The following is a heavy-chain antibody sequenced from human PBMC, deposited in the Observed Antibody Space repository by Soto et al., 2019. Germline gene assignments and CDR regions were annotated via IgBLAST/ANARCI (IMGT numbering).Heavy chain of an antibody. CDR2: IIPIFGKA. D-gene: IGHD3-10*01. J-gene: IGHJ6*02. CDR1: GGTFSSYA. Sequence: ASVKVSCKASGGTFSSYAISWVRQAPGQGLEWMGGIIPIFGKANYAQKFQGRVTITADKSTSTAYMELSSLRSEDTAVYYCARAYGSGSYYRAQSYYYYGMDVLRQVTTVTFSS. CDR3: ARAYGSGSYYRAQSYYYYGMDV. V-gene: IGHV1-69*06.